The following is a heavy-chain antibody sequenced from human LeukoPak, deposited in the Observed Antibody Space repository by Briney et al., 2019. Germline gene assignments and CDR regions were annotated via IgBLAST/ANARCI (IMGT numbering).Heavy chain of an antibody. Sequence: GGSLRLSCAASGFTFSSYSMNWVRQAPGKGLEWVSSISSSSSYIYYADSVKGRFTISRDNSKNTLYLQMNSLRAEDTAVYYCARAPYGDPLYYFDYWGQGTLVTVSS. CDR1: GFTFSSYS. J-gene: IGHJ4*02. CDR2: ISSSSSYI. D-gene: IGHD4-17*01. CDR3: ARAPYGDPLYYFDY. V-gene: IGHV3-21*01.